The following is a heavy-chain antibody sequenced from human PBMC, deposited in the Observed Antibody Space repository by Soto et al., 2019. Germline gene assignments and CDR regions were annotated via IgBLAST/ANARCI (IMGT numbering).Heavy chain of an antibody. CDR1: GYSFTGYF. V-gene: IGHV1-2*02. Sequence: ASVKVSCKASGYSFTGYFMHWVRQAPEQGLEWMGWINPNSGDTNYAQKFQGRVTMTRDMSISTAYMEVRGLRFDDTAVYYCARGRTYYYDSRGLEYWGQGTLVTVSS. J-gene: IGHJ4*02. CDR2: INPNSGDT. D-gene: IGHD3-22*01. CDR3: ARGRTYYYDSRGLEY.